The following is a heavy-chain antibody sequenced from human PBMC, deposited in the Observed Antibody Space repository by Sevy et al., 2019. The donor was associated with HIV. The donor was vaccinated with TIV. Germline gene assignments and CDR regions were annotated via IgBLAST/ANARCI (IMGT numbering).Heavy chain of an antibody. D-gene: IGHD6-19*01. CDR1: GFTFSNYD. CDR3: ARGPTRGWAKNWFDP. V-gene: IGHV3-13*04. CDR2: IGTLSDT. Sequence: GSLRLSCAASGFTFSNYDMHWVRQATGKGLEWVSSIGTLSDTFYPDSVKGRFTISRENAKNSLYLQMDSLRAEDTGVYYCARGPTRGWAKNWFDPWGQGTLVTVSS. J-gene: IGHJ5*02.